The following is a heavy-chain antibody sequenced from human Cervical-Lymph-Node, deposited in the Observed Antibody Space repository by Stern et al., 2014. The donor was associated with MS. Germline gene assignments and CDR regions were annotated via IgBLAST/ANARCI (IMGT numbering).Heavy chain of an antibody. D-gene: IGHD3-10*01. J-gene: IGHJ4*02. CDR2: ISDDTGTS. CDR1: GYTFTNYG. CDR3: ARDDRVLWFGDGFDY. Sequence: VQLVQSGAEVTKPGASVKVSCKASGYTFTNYGSSWVRQAPGQGLAWMGWISDDTGTSDYAQKLQGRVTMATDTSTRTVYMELRSLRSDDTAVYSCARDDRVLWFGDGFDYWGQGTLVTVSS. V-gene: IGHV1-18*01.